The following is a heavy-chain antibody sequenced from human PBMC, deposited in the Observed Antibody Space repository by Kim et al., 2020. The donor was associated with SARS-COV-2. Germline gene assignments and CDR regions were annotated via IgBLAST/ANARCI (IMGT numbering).Heavy chain of an antibody. V-gene: IGHV3-74*01. CDR3: ARDVSYSSAT. Sequence: SSTTYADSVKGRFTISRDKAKNTLYLQMNSLRAEDTAVYYCARDVSYSSATWGQGTLVTVSS. CDR2: SST. J-gene: IGHJ5*02. D-gene: IGHD6-19*01.